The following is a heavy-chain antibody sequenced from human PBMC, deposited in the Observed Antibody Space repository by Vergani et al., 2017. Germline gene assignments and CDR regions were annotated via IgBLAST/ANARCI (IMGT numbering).Heavy chain of an antibody. Sequence: QLQLQESGPGLVKPSETLSLTCTVSGGSISSSSYYWGWIRQPPGKGLEWIRSIYYSGSTYYNPSLKSRVTISVDTSKNQFSLKLSSVTAADTAVYYCVQGYCSGGSCYSFGPMRWFDPWGQGTLVTVSS. CDR2: IYYSGST. D-gene: IGHD2-15*01. J-gene: IGHJ5*02. CDR3: VQGYCSGGSCYSFGPMRWFDP. V-gene: IGHV4-39*01. CDR1: GGSISSSSYY.